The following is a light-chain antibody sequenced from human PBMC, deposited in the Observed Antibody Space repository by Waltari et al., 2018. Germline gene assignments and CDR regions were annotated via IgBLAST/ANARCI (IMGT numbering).Light chain of an antibody. Sequence: DIVMTQSPDSLAVSLGERVPINCKYSQSLLYNSNDKNYLAWYQQKPGQPPKLLFYWASTRHSGVPDRFSGSWSATDFTLTISSLQAEDVAVYYCQQYYSRRTFGQGTRVEIK. CDR1: QSLLYNSNDKNY. V-gene: IGKV4-1*01. J-gene: IGKJ1*01. CDR2: WAS. CDR3: QQYYSRRT.